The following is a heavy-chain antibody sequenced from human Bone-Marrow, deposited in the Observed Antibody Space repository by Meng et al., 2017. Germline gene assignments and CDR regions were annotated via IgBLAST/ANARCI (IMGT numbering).Heavy chain of an antibody. J-gene: IGHJ4*02. CDR2: IYHSGST. CDR1: GASISSDNW. CDR3: TKNDFYCLGY. V-gene: IGHV4-4*02. Sequence: TLSLTCAVSGASISSDNWWSWVRQPPGKGLEWIGEIYHSGSTNYNPSLKSRITISVDKPKNQFSLTLSSVTAADTAVYYCTKNDFYCLGYWGQGTLVTVSS. D-gene: IGHD2-21*01.